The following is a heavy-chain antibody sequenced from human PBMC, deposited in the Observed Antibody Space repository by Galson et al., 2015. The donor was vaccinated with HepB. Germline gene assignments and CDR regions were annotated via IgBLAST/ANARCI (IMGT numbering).Heavy chain of an antibody. J-gene: IGHJ6*03. V-gene: IGHV1-69*04. CDR2: NIPILGTA. CDR1: GGTFSNFA. Sequence: SVKVSCKASGGTFSNFAFNWVRQAPGQGLEWMGRNIPILGTATYGQKFQGRVTITADKSASTPYMELTSLRSEDTAVYYCARDVKDFDFWSSFSAYDYYYMDVWGQGTTVTVSS. CDR3: ARDVKDFDFWSSFSAYDYYYMDV. D-gene: IGHD3-3*01.